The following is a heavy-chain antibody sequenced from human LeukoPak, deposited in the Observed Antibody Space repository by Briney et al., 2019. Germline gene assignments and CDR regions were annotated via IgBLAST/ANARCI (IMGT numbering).Heavy chain of an antibody. D-gene: IGHD6-13*01. CDR2: IYHSGST. J-gene: IGHJ4*02. Sequence: SETLSLTCAVSGYSISSGYYWGWIRQPPGKGLEWIGSIYHSGSTYYNPSFKSRVTISVDTSKNQFSLKLSSVTAADTAVYYCASPAGYWGQGTLVTVSS. V-gene: IGHV4-38-2*01. CDR1: GYSISSGYY. CDR3: ASPAGY.